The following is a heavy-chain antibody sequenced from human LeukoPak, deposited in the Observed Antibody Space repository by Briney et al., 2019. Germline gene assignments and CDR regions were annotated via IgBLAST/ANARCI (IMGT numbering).Heavy chain of an antibody. CDR2: VSAYNGNT. Sequence: ASVKVSCKASGYSFTSYGISWVRKAPGQGLEWMGWVSAYNGNTNSAQKFQGRVTMTTDTSTSTAYMELRRVRSDDTAVYYCAKDCSGGTCYFDYWGQGTLVTVSS. CDR3: AKDCSGGTCYFDY. D-gene: IGHD2-15*01. V-gene: IGHV1-18*01. CDR1: GYSFTSYG. J-gene: IGHJ4*02.